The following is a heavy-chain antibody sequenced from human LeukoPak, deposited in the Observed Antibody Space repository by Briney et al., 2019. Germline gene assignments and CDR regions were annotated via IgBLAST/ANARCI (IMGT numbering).Heavy chain of an antibody. V-gene: IGHV1-18*01. Sequence: GASVKVSCKTSGYTFTTYDINWVRQAPGQGLEWMGWISSYNGNTNYAQKLQGRVTMTTDTSTSTAYMELRSLRSDDTAVYYCARDRRNCSSTSCYDYWGQGTLVTVSS. D-gene: IGHD2-2*01. CDR2: ISSYNGNT. CDR1: GYTFTTYD. J-gene: IGHJ4*02. CDR3: ARDRRNCSSTSCYDY.